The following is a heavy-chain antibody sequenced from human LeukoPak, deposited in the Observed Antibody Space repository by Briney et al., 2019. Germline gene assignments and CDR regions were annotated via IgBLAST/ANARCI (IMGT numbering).Heavy chain of an antibody. V-gene: IGHV3-30*18. CDR3: AKDRDTSGWRYFDC. J-gene: IGHJ4*02. D-gene: IGHD6-19*01. CDR1: GFTFSNYG. Sequence: GGSLRLSCAASGFTFSNYGMHWVRQAPGKGLEWVAVISFDGSNTYYAASVKGRFTISRDTCKNTLYLQMNSLRTEDTALFYCAKDRDTSGWRYFDCWGQGTLVTDSS. CDR2: ISFDGSNT.